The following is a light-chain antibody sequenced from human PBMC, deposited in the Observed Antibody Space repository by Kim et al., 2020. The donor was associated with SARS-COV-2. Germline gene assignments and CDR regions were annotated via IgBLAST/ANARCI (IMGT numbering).Light chain of an antibody. Sequence: LGQTVPIPCQGDSLRTSYASWYQQKPGQAPVLVIYDKDKRPSGIPDRFSGSYSGNTASLTITGAQAEDEADYFCSSRGNTGFHRLFGGGTRLAVL. J-gene: IGLJ3*02. V-gene: IGLV3-19*01. CDR3: SSRGNTGFHRL. CDR1: SLRTSY. CDR2: DKD.